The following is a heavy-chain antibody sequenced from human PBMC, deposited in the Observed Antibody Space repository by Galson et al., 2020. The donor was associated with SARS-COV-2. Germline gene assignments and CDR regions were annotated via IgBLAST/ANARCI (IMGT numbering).Heavy chain of an antibody. J-gene: IGHJ4*02. D-gene: IGHD6-13*01. CDR1: GYTFTSYD. CDR3: IAAAGTAADY. CDR2: VSAYNDNT. Sequence: ASVKVSCKASGYTFTSYDISWVRQAPGQGLEWMGWVSAYNDNTIYAQKFQGRVTMTTDTSTSTAYMELRSLRSDDTAVYYCIAAAGTAADYWGQGTLLTVSS. V-gene: IGHV1-18*01.